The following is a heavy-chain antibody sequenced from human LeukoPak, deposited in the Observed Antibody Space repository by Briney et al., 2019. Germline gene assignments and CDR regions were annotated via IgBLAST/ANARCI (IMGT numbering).Heavy chain of an antibody. Sequence: PSETLSLTCAVYGGSFSGYYWSWIRQPPGKGLEWIGEINHSGSTNYNPSLKSRVTISVDTSRNQFSLKLSSVTAADTAVYYCARHSYGRITKWLLYYYYMDVWGKGTTVTVSS. D-gene: IGHD3-22*01. CDR1: GGSFSGYY. V-gene: IGHV4-34*01. CDR3: ARHSYGRITKWLLYYYYMDV. J-gene: IGHJ6*03. CDR2: INHSGST.